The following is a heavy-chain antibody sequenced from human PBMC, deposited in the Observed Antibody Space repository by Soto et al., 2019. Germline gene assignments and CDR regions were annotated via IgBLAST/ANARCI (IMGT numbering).Heavy chain of an antibody. J-gene: IGHJ5*02. CDR1: GYTLTSYA. Sequence: GASVKVSCKASGYTLTSYAMHWVCQAPGQRLEWMGWINAGNGNTKYSQKFQGRVTITRDTSASTAYMELSSLRSEDTAVYYCASGVMTTAELNNWFDPWGQGTLVTVSS. CDR3: ASGVMTTAELNNWFDP. D-gene: IGHD4-17*01. CDR2: INAGNGNT. V-gene: IGHV1-3*01.